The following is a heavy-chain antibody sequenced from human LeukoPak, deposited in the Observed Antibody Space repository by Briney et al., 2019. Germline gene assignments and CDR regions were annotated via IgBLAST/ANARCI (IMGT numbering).Heavy chain of an antibody. J-gene: IGHJ4*02. CDR3: ATLCSSTSCKDPRFDY. CDR2: ISPNSGGT. D-gene: IGHD2-2*01. Sequence: GASVKVSCKASGYTFTGYYMHWVRHAPGQGLEWMGWISPNSGGTNYAQKFQGKVTMTRDTSISTAYMELSRLRSDDTAVYYCATLCSSTSCKDPRFDYWGQGTLVTVSS. V-gene: IGHV1-2*02. CDR1: GYTFTGYY.